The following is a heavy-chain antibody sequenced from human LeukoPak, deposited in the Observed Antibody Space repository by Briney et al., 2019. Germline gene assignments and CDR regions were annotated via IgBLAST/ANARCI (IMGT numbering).Heavy chain of an antibody. J-gene: IGHJ4*02. CDR3: ARTDIVATITPYYFDY. CDR1: GGSFSGYY. D-gene: IGHD5-12*01. CDR2: INHSGST. V-gene: IGHV4-34*01. Sequence: SETLSLTCAVYGGSFSGYYWSWIRQPPGKGLEWIGKINHSGSTNYNPSLKSRVTISVDTSKNQFSLKLSSVTAADTAVYYCARTDIVATITPYYFDYWGQGTLVPVSS.